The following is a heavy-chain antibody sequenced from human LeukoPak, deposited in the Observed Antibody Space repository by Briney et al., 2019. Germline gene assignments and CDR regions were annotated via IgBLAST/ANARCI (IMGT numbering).Heavy chain of an antibody. CDR3: SLARSEYHYGMDV. CDR1: GDSVSSISVA. J-gene: IGHJ6*02. Sequence: SQALSLTCAISGDSVSSISVAWNWIRQSPSRGLEWLGRTYYRSKWYYEYAVSVKSRINISPDTSKNQFSLQLTSVTPEDTAVYYCSLARSEYHYGMDVWGQGTTVTVSS. V-gene: IGHV6-1*01. CDR2: TYYRSKWYY.